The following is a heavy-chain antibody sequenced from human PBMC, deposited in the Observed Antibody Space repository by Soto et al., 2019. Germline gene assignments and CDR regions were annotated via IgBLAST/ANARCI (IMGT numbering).Heavy chain of an antibody. V-gene: IGHV4-59*01. Sequence: SETLSLTCTVSVGSISRYYWRWIRQPPGKGLEWIGYIYYSGSTNYNPSLKSRVTISVDTSKNQFSLKLSSVTAADTAVYYCARDQGEWDSGWGGMDVWGQGTTVTVSS. D-gene: IGHD6-19*01. CDR3: ARDQGEWDSGWGGMDV. CDR1: VGSISRYY. CDR2: IYYSGST. J-gene: IGHJ6*02.